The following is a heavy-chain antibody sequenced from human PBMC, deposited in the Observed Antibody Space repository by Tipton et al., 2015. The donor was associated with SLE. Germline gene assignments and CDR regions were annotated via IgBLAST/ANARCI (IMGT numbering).Heavy chain of an antibody. D-gene: IGHD4-23*01. V-gene: IGHV3-48*03. Sequence: SLRLSCAASGFTFSSYEMNWVRQAPGKGLEWVSYISSSGSTIYYADSVKGRFTISRDNAKNSLYLQMNSLRAEDTAVYYCARDYGGNFGHFDYWGQGTLVTVSS. J-gene: IGHJ4*02. CDR2: ISSSGSTI. CDR1: GFTFSSYE. CDR3: ARDYGGNFGHFDY.